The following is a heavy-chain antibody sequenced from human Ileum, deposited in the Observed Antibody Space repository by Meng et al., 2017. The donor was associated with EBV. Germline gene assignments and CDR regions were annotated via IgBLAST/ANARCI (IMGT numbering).Heavy chain of an antibody. D-gene: IGHD3-22*01. Sequence: VHSEEAGPGRVKPAEPLSLTGAVSGGSISRSDWWSWVRQPPGKGLEWSGETSNSGSTNYRPSLKSRVTISLDKSKNQLSLKLNSVTAADTAVYYCASSDYYRPDYWGQGTLVTVSS. J-gene: IGHJ4*02. V-gene: IGHV4-4*02. CDR2: TSNSGST. CDR3: ASSDYYRPDY. CDR1: GGSISRSDW.